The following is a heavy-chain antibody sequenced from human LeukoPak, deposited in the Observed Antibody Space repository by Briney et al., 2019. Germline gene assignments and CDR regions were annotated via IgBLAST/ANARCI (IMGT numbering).Heavy chain of an antibody. Sequence: GGSLRLSCAASGFTFSSYSMNWVRQAPGKGLEWVSSISSSSSYIYYADSVKDRFTISRDNAKNSLYLQMNSLIAEDTAVYYCARAPWTLSFDYWGQGTLVTVSS. V-gene: IGHV3-21*01. CDR1: GFTFSSYS. J-gene: IGHJ4*02. D-gene: IGHD3/OR15-3a*01. CDR3: ARAPWTLSFDY. CDR2: ISSSSSYI.